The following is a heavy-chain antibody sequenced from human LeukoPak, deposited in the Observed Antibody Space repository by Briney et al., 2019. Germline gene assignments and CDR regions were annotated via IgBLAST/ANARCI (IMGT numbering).Heavy chain of an antibody. V-gene: IGHV2-5*01. D-gene: IGHD2-15*01. CDR2: IYWNDEN. CDR3: AHHQEQLLRFDY. CDR1: GCSLSTSGVG. Sequence: SAPTLVKPTQTLTLTGTFSGCSLSTSGVGVGWIRQPPGKALEWLALIYWNDENRYSPSPKSRLTITKDTSKNPVVLTMTNMDRVDTATYYCAHHQEQLLRFDYWGQGTLVTVSS. J-gene: IGHJ4*02.